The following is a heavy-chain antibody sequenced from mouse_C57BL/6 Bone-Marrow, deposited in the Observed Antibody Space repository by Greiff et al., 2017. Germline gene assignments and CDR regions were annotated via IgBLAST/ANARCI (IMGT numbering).Heavy chain of an antibody. V-gene: IGHV1-69*01. CDR1: GYTFTSYW. CDR3: STKFYDYGSSYWYFDV. D-gene: IGHD1-1*01. Sequence: QVHVKQPGAELVMPGASVKLSCKASGYTFTSYWMHWVKQMPGQGLEWIGEIDPSDSYTNYNQKFKGKSTLTVDKSSRTAYMQLSSLTSEDSAVYYWSTKFYDYGSSYWYFDVWGTGTTVTVSS. CDR2: IDPSDSYT. J-gene: IGHJ1*03.